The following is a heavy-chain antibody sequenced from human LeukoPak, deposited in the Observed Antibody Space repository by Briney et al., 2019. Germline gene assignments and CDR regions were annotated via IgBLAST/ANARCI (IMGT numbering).Heavy chain of an antibody. D-gene: IGHD4-17*01. Sequence: AASVKVSCKASGYTFTSYGISWVRQAPGQGLEWMGWINTYKGNTQYAQRLQGRVTMTTDTSTNTAYMELGSLRSDDMAVYYCARHIAGTVTSGFDIWGQGTMVTVSS. V-gene: IGHV1-18*03. CDR2: INTYKGNT. CDR1: GYTFTSYG. J-gene: IGHJ3*02. CDR3: ARHIAGTVTSGFDI.